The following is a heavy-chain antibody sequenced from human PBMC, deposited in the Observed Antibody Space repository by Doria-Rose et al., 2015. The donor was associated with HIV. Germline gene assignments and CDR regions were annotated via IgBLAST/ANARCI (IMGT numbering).Heavy chain of an antibody. Sequence: QVQLVQSGPEVKKPGASVKVSCTASGYTFTSYGISWVRQAPGQGLEWMEWIGVYNGNTIYAQTLQGRVTMTTDTSTSTAYVELRSLRSDDTAVYYCARDALGATPFDSWGQGTLVTVS. CDR3: ARDALGATPFDS. D-gene: IGHD1-26*01. CDR2: IGVYNGNT. V-gene: IGHV1-18*04. CDR1: GYTFTSYG. J-gene: IGHJ5*01.